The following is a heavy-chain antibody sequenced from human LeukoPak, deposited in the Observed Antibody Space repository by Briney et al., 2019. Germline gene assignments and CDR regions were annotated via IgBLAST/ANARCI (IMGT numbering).Heavy chain of an antibody. CDR2: IYNSGST. CDR1: GGSISSYY. D-gene: IGHD1-26*01. V-gene: IGHV4-59*01. Sequence: SETLSLTCTVSGGSISSYYWSWIRQPPGKGLEWIGYIYNSGSTNYDPSLKSRVTISVDTSKNQFSLKLSSVTAADTAVYYCARDVGATPGYFDCWGQGTLVTVSS. CDR3: ARDVGATPGYFDC. J-gene: IGHJ4*02.